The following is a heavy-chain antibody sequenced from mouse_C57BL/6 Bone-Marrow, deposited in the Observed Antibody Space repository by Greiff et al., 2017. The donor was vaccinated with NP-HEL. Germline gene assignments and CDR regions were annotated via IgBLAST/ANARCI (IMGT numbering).Heavy chain of an antibody. CDR2: IDPSDSYT. Sequence: VQLQQPGAELVKPGASVKLSCKASGYTFTSYWMQWVKQRPGQGLEWIGEIDPSDSYTNYNQTFKGKATLTVDTSSSTAYMQLSSLTSEDSAVDYCARSRVYGSSFLDYWGQGTTLTVSS. D-gene: IGHD1-1*01. CDR1: GYTFTSYW. V-gene: IGHV1-50*01. CDR3: ARSRVYGSSFLDY. J-gene: IGHJ2*01.